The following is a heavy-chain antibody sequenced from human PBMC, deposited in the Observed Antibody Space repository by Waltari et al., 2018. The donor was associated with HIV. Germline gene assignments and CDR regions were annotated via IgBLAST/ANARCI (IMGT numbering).Heavy chain of an antibody. V-gene: IGHV7-4-1*02. J-gene: IGHJ4*02. CDR3: GRSPGRSVDY. CDR2: INTKTGNP. CDR1: GYTFTTHG. D-gene: IGHD3-10*01. Sequence: QVQLVHSGSELKAPGASVKVSCKASGYTFTTHGINWVRQAPGQGLEWMGWINTKTGNPTYAQGFTGRFVFSLDTSVTSAYLQITSLRSEDTAVYYCGRSPGRSVDYWGQGTLVTVFS.